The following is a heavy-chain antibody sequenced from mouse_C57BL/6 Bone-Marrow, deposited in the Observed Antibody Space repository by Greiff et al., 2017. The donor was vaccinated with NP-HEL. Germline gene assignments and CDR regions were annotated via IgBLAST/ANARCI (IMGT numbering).Heavy chain of an antibody. Sequence: QVQLQQSGAELARPGASVKLSCTASGYTFTSYGISWVKQRTGQGLEWIGEIYPRSGNTYYNEKFKGKATMTADKSSSTAYMEMRSLTSEDSAVYFCARSRWLPSMDDWGQGTSVTVSA. J-gene: IGHJ4*01. CDR1: GYTFTSYG. V-gene: IGHV1-81*01. CDR3: ARSRWLPSMDD. CDR2: IYPRSGNT. D-gene: IGHD2-3*01.